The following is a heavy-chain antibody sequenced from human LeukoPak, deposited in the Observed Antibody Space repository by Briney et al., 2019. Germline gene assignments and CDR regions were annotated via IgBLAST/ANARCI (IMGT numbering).Heavy chain of an antibody. CDR1: GGSISSSSYY. Sequence: PSETLSLTCTVSGGSISSSSYYWSWIRQPPGKGLEWIGYIYYSGSTNYNPSLKSRVTISVDTSKNQFSLKLSSVTAADTAVYYCARVEYSYGGPDYWGQGTLVTVSS. J-gene: IGHJ4*02. D-gene: IGHD5-18*01. V-gene: IGHV4-61*01. CDR3: ARVEYSYGGPDY. CDR2: IYYSGST.